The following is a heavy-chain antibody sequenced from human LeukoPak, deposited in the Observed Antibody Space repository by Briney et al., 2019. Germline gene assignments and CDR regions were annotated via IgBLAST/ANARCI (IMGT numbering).Heavy chain of an antibody. CDR1: GYTFTGYY. D-gene: IGHD2-15*01. V-gene: IGHV1-2*02. J-gene: IGHJ5*02. CDR3: ARDHCSGGSCYLNWFDP. Sequence: GASVKVSCKASGYTFTGYYMHWVRQAPGQGLEWMGWINPNSGGTNYAQKFQGRVTMTRDTSISTAYMELSRLRSDDTAVYYCARDHCSGGSCYLNWFDPWGQGTLVTVSS. CDR2: INPNSGGT.